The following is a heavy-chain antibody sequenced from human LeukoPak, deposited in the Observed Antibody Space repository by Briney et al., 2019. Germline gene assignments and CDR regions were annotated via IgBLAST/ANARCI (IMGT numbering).Heavy chain of an antibody. V-gene: IGHV1-2*02. CDR3: AREDSSGYHPFDY. J-gene: IGHJ4*02. D-gene: IGHD3-22*01. CDR2: INPNSGGT. Sequence: ASVKVSCKASGYTFTGYYMHWVRQAPGQGLEWMGWINPNSGGTNYAQKFQGRVTMTRDTSISTAYMELSRLRSDDTAVYYCAREDSSGYHPFDYWGQGTLVTVSS. CDR1: GYTFTGYY.